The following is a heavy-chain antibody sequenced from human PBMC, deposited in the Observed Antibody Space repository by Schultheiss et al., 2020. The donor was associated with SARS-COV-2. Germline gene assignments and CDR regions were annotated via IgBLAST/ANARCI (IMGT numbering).Heavy chain of an antibody. J-gene: IGHJ4*02. Sequence: SGPTLVKPTETLTLTCTVSGFSLSNARMGVSWIRQPPGKALEWLAHIFSNDEKSYSTSLKSRLTISKDTSKNQVVLTMTNMDPVDTATYYCAHRNTFVRYDYWGQGTLVTVSS. D-gene: IGHD2-2*02. CDR3: AHRNTFVRYDY. CDR1: GFSLSNARMG. CDR2: IFSNDEK. V-gene: IGHV2-26*01.